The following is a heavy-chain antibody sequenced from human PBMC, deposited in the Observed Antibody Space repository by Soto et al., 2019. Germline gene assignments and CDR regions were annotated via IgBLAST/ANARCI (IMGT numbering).Heavy chain of an antibody. V-gene: IGHV5-51*01. D-gene: IGHD6-6*01. CDR2: IYPGDSDT. CDR1: GYSFTSYW. CDR3: ARTGPYSSSSGVYYYYYYCMDV. J-gene: IGHJ6*02. Sequence: GESLKISCKGSGYSFTSYWIGWVRQMPGKGLEWMGIIYPGDSDTRYSPSFQGQVTISADKSISTAYLQWSSLKASDTAMYYCARTGPYSSSSGVYYYYYYCMDVWGQGTTVTVSS.